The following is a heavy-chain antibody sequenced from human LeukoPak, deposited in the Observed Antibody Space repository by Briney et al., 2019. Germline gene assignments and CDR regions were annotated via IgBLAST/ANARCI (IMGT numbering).Heavy chain of an antibody. Sequence: GGSLRLSCAASRFTFSSYAMHWVRQAPGKGLEWVAFIRYDGSNTYYTDSVKGRFTISRDNSKNTLYLQMNNLRPEDTAVYYCAKRGEDEPMVIEYWGQGTLVTLSS. J-gene: IGHJ4*02. CDR3: AKRGEDEPMVIEY. V-gene: IGHV3-30*02. CDR1: RFTFSSYA. D-gene: IGHD5-18*01. CDR2: IRYDGSNT.